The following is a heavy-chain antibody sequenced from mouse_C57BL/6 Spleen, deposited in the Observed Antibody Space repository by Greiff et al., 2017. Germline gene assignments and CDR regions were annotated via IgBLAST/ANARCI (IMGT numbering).Heavy chain of an antibody. CDR2: IYPRSGNT. D-gene: IGHD1-1*01. CDR1: GYTFTSYG. J-gene: IGHJ1*03. CDR3: ARERNYYGSSHGDFDV. V-gene: IGHV1-81*01. Sequence: QVQLQQSGAELARPGASVKLSCKASGYTFTSYGISWVKQRTGQGLEWIGEIYPRSGNTYYNEKFKGKATLTADKTSSTAYLELRSLTSEDSAVYFYARERNYYGSSHGDFDVWGTGTTVTVSS.